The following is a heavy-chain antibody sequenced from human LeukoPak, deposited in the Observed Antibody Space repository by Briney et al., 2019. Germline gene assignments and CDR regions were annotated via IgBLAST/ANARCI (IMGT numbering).Heavy chain of an antibody. CDR1: SGSISGHY. Sequence: SETLSLTCTVSSGSISGHYWSWIRQSPGKGLEWIGNIYYSGSTNYNPSLKSRVIISVDTSKNQFSLKLYSVTAADTALYYCASARTTDKFDYWGQGTLVTVSS. D-gene: IGHD4-17*01. J-gene: IGHJ4*02. CDR3: ASARTTDKFDY. V-gene: IGHV4-59*11. CDR2: IYYSGST.